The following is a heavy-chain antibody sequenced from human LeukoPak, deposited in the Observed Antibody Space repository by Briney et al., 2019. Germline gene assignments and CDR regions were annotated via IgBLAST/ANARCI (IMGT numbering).Heavy chain of an antibody. CDR2: IIPIFGIA. V-gene: IGHV1-69*04. CDR3: ARGIATPFDY. CDR1: GGTFSSYA. D-gene: IGHD6-13*01. Sequence: ASVTVSCKASGGTFSSYAISWVRQAPGQGLEWMGRIIPIFGIANYAQKFQGRVTITADKSTSTAYMELSSLRSEDTAMYYCARGIATPFDYWGQGTLVTVSS. J-gene: IGHJ4*02.